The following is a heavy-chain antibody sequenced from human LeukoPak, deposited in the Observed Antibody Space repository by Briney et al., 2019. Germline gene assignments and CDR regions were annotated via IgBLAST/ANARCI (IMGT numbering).Heavy chain of an antibody. V-gene: IGHV1-2*02. CDR2: IKPNSGDT. CDR1: GYTLTELS. D-gene: IGHD3-10*01. J-gene: IGHJ5*02. CDR3: ATNILVRDIINWFDP. Sequence: ASVKVSCKVSGYTLTELSMHWVRQAPGQGLEWMGWIKPNSGDTRSAQKFQGRVVMTRGTSTGTAYMELSSLRYDDTAVYYCATNILVRDIINWFDPWGQGTLVTVSS.